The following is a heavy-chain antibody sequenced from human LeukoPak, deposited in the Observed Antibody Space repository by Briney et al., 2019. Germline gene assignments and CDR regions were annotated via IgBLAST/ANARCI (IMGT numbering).Heavy chain of an antibody. V-gene: IGHV3-74*01. CDR1: GFTFRRHW. Sequence: PGGSLRLSCAASGFTFRRHWMHWVRQAPGKGLVWVSRINGDGSATYYADSVKGRFSISRDNPKNTLYLHMHGLRADDTAVYYCAREEEMATNTDYWGQGTLVTVSS. CDR2: INGDGSAT. D-gene: IGHD5-24*01. J-gene: IGHJ4*02. CDR3: AREEEMATNTDY.